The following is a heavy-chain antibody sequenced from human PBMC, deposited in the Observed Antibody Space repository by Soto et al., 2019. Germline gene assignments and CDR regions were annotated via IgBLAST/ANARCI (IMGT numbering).Heavy chain of an antibody. V-gene: IGHV3-30*18. CDR3: AKSAFDI. Sequence: LRLSCAASGFTFSSYGIHWVRQAPGKGLEWVAVISYDGSNKYYADSVKGRFTISRDNSKNTLYLQMNSLRAEDTAVYYCAKSAFDIWGQGTMVTVSS. CDR1: GFTFSSYG. CDR2: ISYDGSNK. J-gene: IGHJ3*02.